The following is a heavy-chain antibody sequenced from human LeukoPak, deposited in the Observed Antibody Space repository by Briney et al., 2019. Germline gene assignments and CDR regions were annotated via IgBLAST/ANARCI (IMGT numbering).Heavy chain of an antibody. V-gene: IGHV4-34*12. Sequence: SETLSPTCAVDGGSFAGYCSSWIRQPPGKGLEWIGETILSGITTYNPSPKRRATISVHTSKNQSSLKLSSVTGAHTAVYYCASASTVTTPDYWGQGTLVTVSS. CDR2: TILSGIT. CDR1: GGSFAGYC. CDR3: ASASTVTTPDY. J-gene: IGHJ4*02. D-gene: IGHD4-17*01.